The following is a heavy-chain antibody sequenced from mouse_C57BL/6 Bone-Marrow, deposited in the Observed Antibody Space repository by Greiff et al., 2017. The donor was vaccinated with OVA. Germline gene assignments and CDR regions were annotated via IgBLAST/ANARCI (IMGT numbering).Heavy chain of an antibody. CDR1: GYTFTSYW. Sequence: QVQLQQPGAELVKPGASVKLSCKASGYTFTSYWMHWVKQRPGQGLEWIGMIHPNSGSTNYNEKFKSKATLTVDKSYSTAYMELSRLTSEDSAVYYLARSGGYYPYYYAMDYWGQGTSVTVSS. CDR2: IHPNSGST. J-gene: IGHJ4*01. V-gene: IGHV1-64*01. CDR3: ARSGGYYPYYYAMDY. D-gene: IGHD2-3*01.